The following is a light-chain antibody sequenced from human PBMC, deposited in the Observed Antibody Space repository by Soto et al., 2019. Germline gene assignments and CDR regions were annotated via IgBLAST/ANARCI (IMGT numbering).Light chain of an antibody. J-gene: IGLJ2*01. V-gene: IGLV1-40*01. CDR2: GNG. CDR3: QSYDSSLSDVV. CDR1: RSNIGAGYD. Sequence: QSVVTQPPSVSGAPGQRVTISCTGSRSNIGAGYDVHWYQQPPGTAPKLLIYGNGFRPSGVPDRFSGSKSGTSASLAITGLRAEDEADYYCQSYDSSLSDVVFGGGTQLTVL.